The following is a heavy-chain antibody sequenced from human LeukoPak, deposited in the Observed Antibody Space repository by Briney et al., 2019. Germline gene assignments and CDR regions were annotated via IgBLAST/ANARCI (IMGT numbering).Heavy chain of an antibody. Sequence: GRSLRLSCAASGFTFSSYGMHWVRQAPGKGLEWVAVISYDGSNKYYADSVKGRFTISRDNSKNTLYLQMNSLRAEDTAVYYCAKDAPTGIYCSSTSCWIDYWGQGTLVTVSS. D-gene: IGHD2-2*01. CDR2: ISYDGSNK. J-gene: IGHJ4*02. CDR1: GFTFSSYG. CDR3: AKDAPTGIYCSSTSCWIDY. V-gene: IGHV3-30*18.